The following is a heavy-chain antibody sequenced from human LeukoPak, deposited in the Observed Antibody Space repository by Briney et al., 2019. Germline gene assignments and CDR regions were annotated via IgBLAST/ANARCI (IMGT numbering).Heavy chain of an antibody. CDR2: IYYSGST. CDR3: ARQGRWLQFVAY. V-gene: IGHV4-59*08. CDR1: GGSISSYY. D-gene: IGHD5-24*01. Sequence: SETLSLTCTVSGGSISSYYWSWIRQPPGKGLEWIGYIYYSGSTNYNPSLKSRVTISVDTSKNQFSLKLSSVTAADTAVYYCARQGRWLQFVAYWGRGTLVTVSS. J-gene: IGHJ4*02.